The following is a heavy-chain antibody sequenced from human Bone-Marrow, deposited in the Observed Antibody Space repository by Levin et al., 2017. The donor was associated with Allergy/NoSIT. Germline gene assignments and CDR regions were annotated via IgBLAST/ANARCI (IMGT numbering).Heavy chain of an antibody. CDR2: ISGSGGST. D-gene: IGHD5-24*01. J-gene: IGHJ5*02. CDR1: GFTFSSYA. V-gene: IGHV3-23*01. Sequence: GGSLRLSCAASGFTFSSYAMSWVRQAPGKGLEWVSAISGSGGSTYYADSVKGRFTISRDNSKNTLYLQMNSLRAEDTAVYYCAKDELEMAPDGAGNWFDPWGQGTLVTVSS. CDR3: AKDELEMAPDGAGNWFDP.